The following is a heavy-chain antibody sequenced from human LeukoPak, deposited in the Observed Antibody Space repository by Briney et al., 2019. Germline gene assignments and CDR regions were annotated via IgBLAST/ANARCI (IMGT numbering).Heavy chain of an antibody. D-gene: IGHD1-26*01. V-gene: IGHV1-46*01. CDR1: GYTFTSYY. CDR3: ARDHSGSYSFDY. Sequence: ASVKVSCKASGYTFTSYYMHWVRQAPGQGLEWMGIINPSGFSTTYAQKFQGRVTMTRDTSTSTVYMELSSLRSEDTAVYYCARDHSGSYSFDYWGQGTLVTVSS. CDR2: INPSGFST. J-gene: IGHJ4*02.